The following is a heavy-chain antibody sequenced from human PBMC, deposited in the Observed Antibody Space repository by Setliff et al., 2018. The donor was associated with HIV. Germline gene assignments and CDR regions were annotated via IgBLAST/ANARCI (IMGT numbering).Heavy chain of an antibody. V-gene: IGHV3-23*01. CDR3: AKELAASGLGYFDS. J-gene: IGHJ4*02. D-gene: IGHD3-22*01. Sequence: HPGGSLRLSCAASGFTFSNYAMSWVRQAPGEGLEWVSAILSTGERTFYADSVKGRFTISRDNSKNTVYLQMNSLRAEDTAEYYCAKELAASGLGYFDSWGRGSLVTVSS. CDR1: GFTFSNYA. CDR2: ILSTGERT.